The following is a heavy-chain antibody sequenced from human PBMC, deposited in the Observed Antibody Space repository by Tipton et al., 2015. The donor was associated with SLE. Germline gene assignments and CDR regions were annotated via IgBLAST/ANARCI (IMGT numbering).Heavy chain of an antibody. CDR3: ARDKKDIVVVPAATDYYYYMDV. Sequence: LSLTCTVSGGSISSYYWSWIRQPPGKGLEWIGYIYYSGSTNYNPSLKSRVTISVDTSKNQFSLKLSSVTAADTAVYYCARDKKDIVVVPAATDYYYYMDVWGKGTTVTVSS. V-gene: IGHV4-59*01. CDR1: GGSISSYY. CDR2: IYYSGST. D-gene: IGHD2-2*01. J-gene: IGHJ6*03.